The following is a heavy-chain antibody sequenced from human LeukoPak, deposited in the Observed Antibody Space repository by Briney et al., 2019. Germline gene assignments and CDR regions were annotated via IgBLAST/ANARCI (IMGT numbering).Heavy chain of an antibody. Sequence: ASVKVSCKASGYTFTGYYMHWVRQAPGQGLEWMGWINPNSGGTNYAQKFQGWVTMTRDTSISTAYMELSRLRSDDTAVYYCARSRSSGWLRGPDFDYWGQGTLVTVSS. J-gene: IGHJ4*02. V-gene: IGHV1-2*04. CDR3: ARSRSSGWLRGPDFDY. D-gene: IGHD6-19*01. CDR2: INPNSGGT. CDR1: GYTFTGYY.